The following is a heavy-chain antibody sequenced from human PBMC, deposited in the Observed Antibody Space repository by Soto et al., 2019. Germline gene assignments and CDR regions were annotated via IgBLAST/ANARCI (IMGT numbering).Heavy chain of an antibody. V-gene: IGHV2-26*01. CDR1: GFSLSNARMG. J-gene: IGHJ3*02. Sequence: QVTLKESGPVLVKPTETLTLTCTVSGFSLSNARMGVSWIRQPPGKALEWLAHIFSNDEKSYRPSLKSRRTISKDTSKRQVVLTMTNMDPVDTATYYCARNGDVVFGAFDIWGQGTMVTVSS. D-gene: IGHD2-21*01. CDR3: ARNGDVVFGAFDI. CDR2: IFSNDEK.